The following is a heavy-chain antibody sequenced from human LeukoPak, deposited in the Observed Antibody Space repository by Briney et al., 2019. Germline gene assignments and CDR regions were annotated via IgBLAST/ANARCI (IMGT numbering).Heavy chain of an antibody. J-gene: IGHJ3*02. CDR1: GFSFSRYW. CDR2: IRQDGSDQ. V-gene: IGHV3-7*04. D-gene: IGHD3-22*01. Sequence: GGSLRLSCAVSGFSFSRYWMSWVRQAPGKRLEWVASIRQDGSDQHYVDSVKGRLTISRDNAKNSLYLQVNSLRAEDTAMYYCARAYDSSGYRAFDIWGQGTMVTVSS. CDR3: ARAYDSSGYRAFDI.